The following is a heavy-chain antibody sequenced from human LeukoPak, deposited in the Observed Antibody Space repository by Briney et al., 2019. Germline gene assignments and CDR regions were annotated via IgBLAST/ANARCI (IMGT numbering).Heavy chain of an antibody. CDR3: ARGYDTTGYFSY. V-gene: IGHV7-4-1*02. CDR1: GYTFTNYT. J-gene: IGHJ4*02. CDR2: TDTNTGNP. Sequence: ASVKVSCKASGYTFTNYTLNWVRQAPGQGLEWMGWTDTNTGNPTYAQGFIGRFVFSLDPSVTTAYLQISSLKAEDTAVYYCARGYDTTGYFSYWGQGTLVTVSS. D-gene: IGHD3-22*01.